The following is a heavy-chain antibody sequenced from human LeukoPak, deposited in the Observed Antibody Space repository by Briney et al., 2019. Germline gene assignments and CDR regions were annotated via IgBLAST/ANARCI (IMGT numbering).Heavy chain of an antibody. V-gene: IGHV1-69*01. J-gene: IGHJ4*02. CDR1: GGTFSSYA. Sequence: ASVKVSCKASGGTFSSYAISWVRQAPGQGLEWMGGIIPIFGTANYAQKFQGRVTITADESTSTAYMELSSLRAEDTATYYCVKDYCRDGNCPLPFFDSWGQGILVTVSS. D-gene: IGHD2-15*01. CDR3: VKDYCRDGNCPLPFFDS. CDR2: IIPIFGTA.